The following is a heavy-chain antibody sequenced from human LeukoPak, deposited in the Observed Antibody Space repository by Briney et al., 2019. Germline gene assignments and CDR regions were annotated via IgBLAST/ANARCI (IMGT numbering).Heavy chain of an antibody. J-gene: IGHJ4*02. CDR3: ARNPISMVRGVFDN. Sequence: SETLSLTCTVSGGSISSSSYYWGWIRQPPGKGLEWIGSIYYSGSTYYNPSLKSRVTISVDTSKNQFSLKVTSVTAADTAAYYCARNPISMVRGVFDNWGQGILVTVSS. V-gene: IGHV4-39*07. D-gene: IGHD3-10*01. CDR1: GGSISSSSYY. CDR2: IYYSGST.